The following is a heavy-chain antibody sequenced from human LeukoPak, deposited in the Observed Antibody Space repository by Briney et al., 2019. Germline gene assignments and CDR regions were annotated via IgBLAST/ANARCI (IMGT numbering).Heavy chain of an antibody. CDR1: GESFSGYH. V-gene: IGHV4-34*01. CDR3: ARGNLEWAAGTRWFDP. CDR2: INYSGST. J-gene: IGHJ5*02. Sequence: SKTLSLTCAVYGESFSGYHWSWIRQPPGNGLEWIGEINYSGSTNYNPSLKSRVTISLDTSKNQFSLKLSSVTAADTAIYYCARGNLEWAAGTRWFDPWGQGTLVTVSS. D-gene: IGHD6-13*01.